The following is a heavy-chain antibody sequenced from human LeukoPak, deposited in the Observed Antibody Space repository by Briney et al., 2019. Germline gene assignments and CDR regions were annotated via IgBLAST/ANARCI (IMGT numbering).Heavy chain of an antibody. CDR3: ARDRRGSYDY. J-gene: IGHJ4*02. D-gene: IGHD1-26*01. Sequence: PGGSLRLSCVASGFVLSGHSMDWVRQAPGKGLEWVGRCRDKADRSITTYAASLKGRFTISRDDSQNSLYLQMSSLKIEDTAVYYCARDRRGSYDYWGQGTLVTVSS. V-gene: IGHV3-72*01. CDR1: GFVLSGHS. CDR2: CRDKADRSIT.